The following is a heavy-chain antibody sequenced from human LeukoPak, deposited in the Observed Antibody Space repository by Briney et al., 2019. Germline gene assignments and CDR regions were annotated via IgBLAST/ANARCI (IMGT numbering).Heavy chain of an antibody. CDR3: ARDSGPSDPYSSFVHGPFDY. J-gene: IGHJ4*02. V-gene: IGHV4-39*07. D-gene: IGHD6-6*01. Sequence: PSETLSLTCTVSGGSISSSSHYWGWIRQPPGKGLEWIGSIYYSGSTYYNPSLRSRVTISVDTSKDQFSLKLSSVTAADTAVYYCARDSGPSDPYSSFVHGPFDYWGQGTLVTVSS. CDR1: GGSISSSSHY. CDR2: IYYSGST.